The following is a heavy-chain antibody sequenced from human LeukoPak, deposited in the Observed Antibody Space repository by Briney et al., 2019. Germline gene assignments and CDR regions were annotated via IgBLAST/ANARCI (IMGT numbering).Heavy chain of an antibody. D-gene: IGHD1-7*01. CDR1: GFTFSSAA. Sequence: GGSLRLSCAASGFTFSSAAMNWVRQAPGKGLEWVSAISGSGGSTHYADSVKGRFTISRDNSKNTLFLQMNSLRAEDTAVYYCAKDGKTRNWNYYQAKPVYWGQGTLVTVSS. CDR3: AKDGKTRNWNYYQAKPVY. CDR2: ISGSGGST. J-gene: IGHJ4*02. V-gene: IGHV3-23*01.